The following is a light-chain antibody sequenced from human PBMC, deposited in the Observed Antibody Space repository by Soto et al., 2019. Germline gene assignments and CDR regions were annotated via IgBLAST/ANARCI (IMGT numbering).Light chain of an antibody. Sequence: EIVLTQSPSTLSLSPGERATLSCRASQRVSSNYLAWYQQKPGQAPRLLIYGASSRATGIPDRFSGIGSGTDFTLTISRLEPEDFAVYYCQHYDGSPITFGQGTRLEIK. CDR1: QRVSSNY. J-gene: IGKJ5*01. CDR2: GAS. V-gene: IGKV3-20*01. CDR3: QHYDGSPIT.